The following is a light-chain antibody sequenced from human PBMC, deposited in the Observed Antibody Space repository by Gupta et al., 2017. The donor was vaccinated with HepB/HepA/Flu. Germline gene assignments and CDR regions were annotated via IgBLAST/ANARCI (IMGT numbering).Light chain of an antibody. CDR2: HVT. Sequence: QSALTQPASVSGSPGPSIPISCTGTSSDVGGYKYVSWYQQHPGKAPKLIIYHVTNRPSGASTRFSGSKSGNTASLTISGLQAEDEADYYCTSYTSTSSLGVFGGGTKLTVL. V-gene: IGLV2-14*01. J-gene: IGLJ3*02. CDR1: SSDVGGYKY. CDR3: TSYTSTSSLGV.